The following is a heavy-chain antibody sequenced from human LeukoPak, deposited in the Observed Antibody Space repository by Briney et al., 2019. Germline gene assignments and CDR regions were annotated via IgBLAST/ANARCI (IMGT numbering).Heavy chain of an antibody. V-gene: IGHV3-23*01. CDR1: GFTFSNYA. CDR2: INTNSGSI. Sequence: GGSLRLSCVASGFTFSNYAMSWVRQAPGKGPEWVSAINTNSGSIYYTDSVKGRFTTSRDNSKNTLYLQMNDLRPEDTAVYSCAKQSPYGGRFGVDDDWGRGTLVTVSS. J-gene: IGHJ4*02. CDR3: AKQSPYGGRFGVDDD. D-gene: IGHD1-26*01.